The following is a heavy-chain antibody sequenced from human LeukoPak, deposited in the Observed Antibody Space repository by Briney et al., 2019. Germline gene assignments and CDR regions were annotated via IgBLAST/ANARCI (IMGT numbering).Heavy chain of an antibody. CDR2: ISGSGGST. D-gene: IGHD3-3*01. Sequence: GGSLRLSCAASGFTFSSYAMSWVRQAPGKGLEWVSAISGSGGSTYYADSVKGRFTISRDNSKNTLYLQMNSLRAEDTAVYYCANGRKRFLGWLLKPVPDAFDIWGQGTMVTVSS. V-gene: IGHV3-23*01. CDR1: GFTFSSYA. CDR3: ANGRKRFLGWLLKPVPDAFDI. J-gene: IGHJ3*02.